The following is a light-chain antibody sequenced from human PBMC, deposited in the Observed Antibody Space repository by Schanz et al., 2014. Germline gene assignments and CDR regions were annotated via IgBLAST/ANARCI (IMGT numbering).Light chain of an antibody. CDR2: DAS. Sequence: EIVLTQSPGTLSLSPGERATLSCRASQSVTRSYLAWYQQNPGQAPRLLIYDASTRATGIPDRFSGSGSGTDFTLTINRLQPEDFAVYYCQQYGSPPITFGQGTRLEIK. CDR3: QQYGSPPIT. J-gene: IGKJ5*01. CDR1: QSVTRSY. V-gene: IGKV3-20*01.